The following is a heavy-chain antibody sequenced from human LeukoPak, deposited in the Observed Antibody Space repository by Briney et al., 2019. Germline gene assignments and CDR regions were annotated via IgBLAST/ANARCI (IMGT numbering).Heavy chain of an antibody. CDR2: IYTSGST. V-gene: IGHV4-4*07. CDR3: ARDAVVVPAAISRYYYYYMDV. Sequence: SETLSLTCTVSGGSISSYYWSWIRQPAGKGLEWIGRIYTSGSTNYNPSLKSRVTMSVDTSKNQFSLKLSSVTAADTAVYYCARDAVVVPAAISRYYYYYMDVWGNGTTVTVSS. J-gene: IGHJ6*03. CDR1: GGSISSYY. D-gene: IGHD2-2*02.